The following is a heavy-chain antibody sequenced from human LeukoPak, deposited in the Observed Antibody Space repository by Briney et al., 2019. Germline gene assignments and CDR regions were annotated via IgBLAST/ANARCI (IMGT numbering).Heavy chain of an antibody. J-gene: IGHJ4*02. D-gene: IGHD6-13*01. CDR2: ISRSSTTI. CDR3: ARAGYSSSWYLY. CDR1: GFTFSTYS. Sequence: GGSLRLSCAASGFTFSTYSMNWVRQAPGKGLEWVSDISRSSTTIYYADSVKGRFTISRDNAKNSLYLQMNSLRAEDTAVYYCARAGYSSSWYLYWGQGTLVTVSS. V-gene: IGHV3-48*01.